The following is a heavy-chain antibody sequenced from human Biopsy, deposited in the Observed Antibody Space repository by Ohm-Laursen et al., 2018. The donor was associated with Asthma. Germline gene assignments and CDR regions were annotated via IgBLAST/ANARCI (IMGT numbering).Heavy chain of an antibody. CDR1: GFTFSDYY. V-gene: IGHV3-30*03. Sequence: SLRLSCTASGFTFSDYYMSWVRQAPGKGLEWVGVISKDASTQDYADSVKGRFTMARDNSKNTLDLQMNSLREEDTAVYYCVRDGTDDAFDIWGQGTVVSVSS. D-gene: IGHD1-1*01. CDR2: ISKDASTQ. J-gene: IGHJ3*02. CDR3: VRDGTDDAFDI.